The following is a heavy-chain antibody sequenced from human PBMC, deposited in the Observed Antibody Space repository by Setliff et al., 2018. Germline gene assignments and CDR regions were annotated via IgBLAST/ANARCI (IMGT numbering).Heavy chain of an antibody. J-gene: IGHJ4*01. CDR2: ISPYTGNT. D-gene: IGHD7-27*01. CDR3: AGVHWTTNWFLHY. Sequence: ASVKVSCKASGDTFSTYSLSWVRQAPGQGLEWMGWISPYTGNTYYGDSVQGRFAISRDNSKNTLYLQMNSLRSDDTAVYYCAGVHWTTNWFLHYWGQGTLVTVSS. CDR1: GDTFSTYS. V-gene: IGHV1-18*01.